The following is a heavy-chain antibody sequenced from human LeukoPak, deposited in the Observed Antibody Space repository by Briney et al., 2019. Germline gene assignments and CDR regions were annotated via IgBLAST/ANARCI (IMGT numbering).Heavy chain of an antibody. CDR2: ISGSGGST. D-gene: IGHD6-13*01. CDR1: GFTFSSYT. J-gene: IGHJ4*02. Sequence: GGSLRLSCAASGFTFSSYTMNWVRQAPGKGLEWVSAISGSGGSTYYADSVKGRFTISRDNSKNTLYLQMNSLRAEDTAVYYCAKSAAAGTTYFDYWGQGTLVTVSS. CDR3: AKSAAAGTTYFDY. V-gene: IGHV3-23*01.